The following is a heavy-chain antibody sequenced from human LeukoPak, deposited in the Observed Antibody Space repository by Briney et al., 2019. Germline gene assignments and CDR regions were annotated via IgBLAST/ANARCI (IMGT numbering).Heavy chain of an antibody. D-gene: IGHD6-13*01. J-gene: IGHJ4*02. Sequence: GGSLRLSCAASGFTFSSYGMHWVRQAPGKGLEWVAVIWYDGSNKYYEDSVKGRFTISRDNSKNTLYLQMNSLRAEDTALYYCAKIFRAYSSNWYIDYWGQGTLVTVSS. CDR2: IWYDGSNK. V-gene: IGHV3-30*02. CDR3: AKIFRAYSSNWYIDY. CDR1: GFTFSSYG.